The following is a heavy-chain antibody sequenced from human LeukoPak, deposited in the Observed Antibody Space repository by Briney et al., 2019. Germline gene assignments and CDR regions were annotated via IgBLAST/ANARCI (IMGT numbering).Heavy chain of an antibody. D-gene: IGHD5-12*01. V-gene: IGHV4-34*01. Sequence: SETLSLTCAVSGGSLSGYYWSWIRQSPGKGLEWIGEVIHSQSINLNPSLMSRLAISVDTSKNQFSLRLSSVTAADTAVYFCARGIRGGGMNASGYYRYHYNGLDVWGQGTTVTVSS. CDR3: ARGIRGGGMNASGYYRYHYNGLDV. J-gene: IGHJ6*02. CDR2: VIHSQSI. CDR1: GGSLSGYY.